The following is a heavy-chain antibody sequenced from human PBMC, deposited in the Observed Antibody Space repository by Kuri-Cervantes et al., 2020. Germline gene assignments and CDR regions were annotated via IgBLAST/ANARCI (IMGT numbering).Heavy chain of an antibody. CDR3: ARHSPYSSSPWPALDY. D-gene: IGHD6-19*01. CDR2: ISGSGDTI. J-gene: IGHJ4*02. CDR1: GFTFGAYY. Sequence: GGSLRLSCTASGFTFGAYYMSWIRQAPGKGLEWISYISGSGDTIYSADSLKGRFTISRDNAKNSLYLQMNRLRADDTAVYYCARHSPYSSSPWPALDYWGQGTLVTVSS. V-gene: IGHV3-11*04.